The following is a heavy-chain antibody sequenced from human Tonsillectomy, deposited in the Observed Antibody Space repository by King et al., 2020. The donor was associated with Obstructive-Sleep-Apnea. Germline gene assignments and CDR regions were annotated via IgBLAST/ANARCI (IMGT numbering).Heavy chain of an antibody. CDR2: IWYDGNNK. V-gene: IGHV3-33*01. D-gene: IGHD3-9*01. CDR1: GFTFSSYA. J-gene: IGHJ4*02. Sequence: VQLVESGGGVVQPGRSLRLSCAASGFTFSSYAMHWVRQAPGKGLEWVSIIWYDGNNKYYADSVKGRFTISRDNSKNTLYVQMNSLRAEDTAVYYCARGGYYDMLTGYGSGDFDYWGQGTLVTVSS. CDR3: ARGGYYDMLTGYGSGDFDY.